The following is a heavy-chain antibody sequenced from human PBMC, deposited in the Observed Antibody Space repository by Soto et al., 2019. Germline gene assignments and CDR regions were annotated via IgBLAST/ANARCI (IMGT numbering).Heavy chain of an antibody. Sequence: SXTLSLTCSVSGGSIRSNIYYWCWIRQPPGKGLEWIATVHYSGSTYYTPSLKNRVTISADTSNNQFSLRLNSVTAADTAVYYCARQHYYDSSGYYTWNWGQGTLVTVSS. CDR3: ARQHYYDSSGYYTWN. CDR1: GGSIRSNIYY. V-gene: IGHV4-39*01. CDR2: VHYSGST. J-gene: IGHJ4*02. D-gene: IGHD3-22*01.